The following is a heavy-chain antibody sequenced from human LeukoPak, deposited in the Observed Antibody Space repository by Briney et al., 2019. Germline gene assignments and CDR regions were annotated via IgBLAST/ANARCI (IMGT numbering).Heavy chain of an antibody. D-gene: IGHD6-19*01. CDR1: GFTFSSYG. CDR3: ARGDWCGSGWYHCVGSDYFDY. Sequence: GGSLRLSCAASGFTFSSYGMHWVRQAPGKGLEWVAFIRYDGSNKYYADSVKGRFTISRDNSKNTLYLQMNSLRAEDTAVYYCARGDWCGSGWYHCVGSDYFDYWGQGTLVTVSS. V-gene: IGHV3-30*02. CDR2: IRYDGSNK. J-gene: IGHJ4*02.